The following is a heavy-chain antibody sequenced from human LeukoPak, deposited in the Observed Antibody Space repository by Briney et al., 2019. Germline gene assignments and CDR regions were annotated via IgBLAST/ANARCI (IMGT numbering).Heavy chain of an antibody. J-gene: IGHJ6*02. V-gene: IGHV4-34*01. CDR3: ARGVVVAATRSGYYYGMDV. CDR2: INHSGST. CDR1: GGSFSGYY. Sequence: SETLSLTCAVYGGSFSGYYWSWIRQPPGKGLEWIGEINHSGSTNYNSSLKSRVTISVDTSKNQFSLKLSSVTAADTAVYYCARGVVVAATRSGYYYGMDVWGQGTTVTVSS. D-gene: IGHD2-15*01.